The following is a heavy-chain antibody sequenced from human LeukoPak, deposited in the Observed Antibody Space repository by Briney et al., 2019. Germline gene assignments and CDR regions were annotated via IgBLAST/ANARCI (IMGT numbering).Heavy chain of an antibody. CDR3: ARHRGSGSYYDPHDY. V-gene: IGHV4-39*01. CDR1: GGSFSSSYSY. D-gene: IGHD1-26*01. CDR2: IYYSGST. J-gene: IGHJ4*02. Sequence: SSETLSLTCTVSGGSFSSSYSYWGWIRQPPGTGLEWIGSIYYSGSTYYNPSLKSRVTISVDTSKNQFSVNLNSVTAADTAVYYCARHRGSGSYYDPHDYWGQGTLVTVSS.